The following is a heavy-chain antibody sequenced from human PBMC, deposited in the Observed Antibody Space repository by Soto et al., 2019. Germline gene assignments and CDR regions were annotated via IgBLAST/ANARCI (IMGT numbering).Heavy chain of an antibody. Sequence: GGSLRLSCAASGFTFSSYEMHWVRQATGKGLEWVSAIGTAGDTYYPGSVKGRFTISRENAKNSLYLQMNSLRAGDTAVYYCAREGFPGAFDIWGQGTMVTVSS. V-gene: IGHV3-13*01. J-gene: IGHJ3*02. CDR1: GFTFSSYE. CDR2: IGTAGDT. CDR3: AREGFPGAFDI.